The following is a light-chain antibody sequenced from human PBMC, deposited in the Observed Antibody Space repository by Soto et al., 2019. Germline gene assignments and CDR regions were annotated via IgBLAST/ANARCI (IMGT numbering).Light chain of an antibody. V-gene: IGKV3-20*01. J-gene: IGKJ1*01. Sequence: EIVLTQSPGTLSLSQGERATLSCRASQSVISTYLAWYQQKPGQAPRLLIYGASSRATGIPDRCSGSGAGTDFPLNIRRLEPEDFAVYYCQQYRDSLGTFGQGPR. CDR1: QSVISTY. CDR3: QQYRDSLGT. CDR2: GAS.